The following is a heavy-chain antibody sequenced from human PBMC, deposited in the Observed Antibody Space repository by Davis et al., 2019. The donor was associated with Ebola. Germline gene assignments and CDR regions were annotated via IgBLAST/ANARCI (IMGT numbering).Heavy chain of an antibody. D-gene: IGHD6-13*01. CDR1: GYTFTGNY. J-gene: IGHJ6*04. CDR3: ARELIAAAGNYYYYYGMDV. CDR2: INPNSGGT. Sequence: ASVKVSCKASGYTFTGNYIQWVRQAPGQGLEWMGRINPNSGGTNYVQKFQGRVTMSRDTSTSTAYMEMSRLRSEDTAVYYCARELIAAAGNYYYYYGMDVWGKGTTVTVSS. V-gene: IGHV1-2*06.